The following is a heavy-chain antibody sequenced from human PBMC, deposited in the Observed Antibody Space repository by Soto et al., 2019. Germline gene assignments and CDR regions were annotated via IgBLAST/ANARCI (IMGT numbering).Heavy chain of an antibody. CDR3: AKLVGGSGWYGLADY. CDR2: ISYDGSNK. Sequence: QVQLVESGGGVVQPGRSLRLSCAASGFTFSSYGMHWVRKAPGKGLEWVAVISYDGSNKYYADSVKGRFTISRDNSKNTLYLQMNSLRAEDTAVYYCAKLVGGSGWYGLADYWGQGTLVTVSS. CDR1: GFTFSSYG. D-gene: IGHD6-19*01. J-gene: IGHJ4*02. V-gene: IGHV3-30*18.